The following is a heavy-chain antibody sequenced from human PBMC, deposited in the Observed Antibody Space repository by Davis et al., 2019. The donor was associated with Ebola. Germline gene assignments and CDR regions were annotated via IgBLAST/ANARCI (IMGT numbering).Heavy chain of an antibody. CDR1: GFTFSSYA. CDR2: ISGSGGST. J-gene: IGHJ6*02. CDR3: AKEFEEMVAALYYYYYGMDV. D-gene: IGHD2-15*01. V-gene: IGHV3-23*01. Sequence: GESLKISCAASGFTFSSYAMSWVRQAPGKGLEWVSAISGSGGSTYYADSVKGRFTISRDNSKNTLYLQMNSLRAEDTAVYYCAKEFEEMVAALYYYYYGMDVWGQGTTVTVSS.